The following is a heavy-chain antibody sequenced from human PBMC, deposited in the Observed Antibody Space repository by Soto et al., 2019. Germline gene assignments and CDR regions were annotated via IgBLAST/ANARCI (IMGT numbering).Heavy chain of an antibody. V-gene: IGHV3-30-3*01. D-gene: IGHD3-9*01. J-gene: IGHJ4*02. CDR2: ISYDGNDK. Sequence: GGSLRLSCEASESTFSSYVMHWVRQAPGKGLEWVAVISYDGNDKYYAESVEGRFTLSRDNSKNTLYLQMNSLRAEDTAVYYCAKDPSTGPPDCWGQGALVTVSS. CDR1: ESTFSSYV. CDR3: AKDPSTGPPDC.